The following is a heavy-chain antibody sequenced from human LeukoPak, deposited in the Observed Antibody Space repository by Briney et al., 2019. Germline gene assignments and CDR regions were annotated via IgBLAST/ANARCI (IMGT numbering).Heavy chain of an antibody. D-gene: IGHD3-22*01. J-gene: IGHJ4*02. Sequence: GGSLRLSCTASGVTVGDYAMSWVRQAPGKGLEWVGFIRSKAYGGTTEYAASVKGRFTISRDDSKSIAYLQMNSLKTEDTAVYYCTRDLSVRNYYDSSGYYRFDYWGQGTLVTVSS. V-gene: IGHV3-49*04. CDR3: TRDLSVRNYYDSSGYYRFDY. CDR1: GVTVGDYA. CDR2: IRSKAYGGTT.